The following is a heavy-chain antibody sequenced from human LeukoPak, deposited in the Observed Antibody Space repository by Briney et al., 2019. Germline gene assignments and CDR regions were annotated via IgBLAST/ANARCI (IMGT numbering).Heavy chain of an antibody. CDR2: MHSDGRT. CDR1: GFSVSNNY. D-gene: IGHD5-12*01. J-gene: IGHJ5*02. Sequence: GGSLRLSCAASGFSVSNNYMNWVRQASGKGLEWVSVMHSDGRTFYADSVKGRFTISRDKSKNMFYLQMDSLRAEDTAVYYCARHRSGYDLSWFDPWGQGTLVTVSS. CDR3: ARHRSGYDLSWFDP. V-gene: IGHV3-53*01.